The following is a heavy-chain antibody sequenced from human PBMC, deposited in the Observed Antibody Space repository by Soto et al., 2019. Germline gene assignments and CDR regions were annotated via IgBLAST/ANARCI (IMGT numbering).Heavy chain of an antibody. CDR3: ASGSSGWYFPDAFDI. Sequence: GGSLRLCCAASGFTFSSYAMSWVRQAPGKGLEWVSAISGSGGSTYYADSVKGRFTISRDNSKNTLYLQMNSLRAEDTAVYYCASGSSGWYFPDAFDIWGQGTMVTVS. CDR2: ISGSGGST. V-gene: IGHV3-23*01. CDR1: GFTFSSYA. D-gene: IGHD6-19*01. J-gene: IGHJ3*02.